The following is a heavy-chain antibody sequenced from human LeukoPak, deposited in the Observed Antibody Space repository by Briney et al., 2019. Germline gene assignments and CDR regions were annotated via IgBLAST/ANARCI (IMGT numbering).Heavy chain of an antibody. CDR3: ARGRQDGTMIVVVMTAVSYYLDV. D-gene: IGHD3-22*01. Sequence: SETLSLTCAVYGGSFSSYYWTWIRQTPEKGLEWVGEMNPSGSTSDNPSLQRRVTISVDTSKNQFSLKLSSVTAADTAVYYCARGRQDGTMIVVVMTAVSYYLDVWGKGTTVTVS. J-gene: IGHJ6*03. V-gene: IGHV4-34*01. CDR2: MNPSGST. CDR1: GGSFSSYY.